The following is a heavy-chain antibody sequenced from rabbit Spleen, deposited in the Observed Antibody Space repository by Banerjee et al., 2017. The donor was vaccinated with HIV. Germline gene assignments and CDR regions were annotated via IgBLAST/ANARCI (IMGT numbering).Heavy chain of an antibody. J-gene: IGHJ4*01. CDR3: VRDRADIGGDYGPYYFDL. V-gene: IGHV1S47*01. CDR1: VLDFSGYG. CDR2: IDPVFGGT. Sequence: QVQLVVFGGGLVQPGGPLKLSCKASVLDFSGYGVSWVRQAPGKGLEWIGYIDPVFGGTYYASWVNGRFTISSHNAQNTLYLQLNSLIAADPATYFCVRDRADIGGDYGPYYFDLWGPGTLVTVS. D-gene: IGHD2-1*01.